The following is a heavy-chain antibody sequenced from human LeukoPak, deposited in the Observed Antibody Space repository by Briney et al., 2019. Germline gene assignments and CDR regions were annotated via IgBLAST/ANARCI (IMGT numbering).Heavy chain of an antibody. CDR2: ISYDGISE. D-gene: IGHD3-10*01. CDR3: AKDRGYYYASGSYNLDH. CDR1: GFTFSGYG. V-gene: IGHV3-30*02. J-gene: IGHJ4*02. Sequence: GGSLRLSCAASGFTFSGYGIPWVRQAPGKGLEWVAFISYDGISEYYSDSVKGRFTISRDNSRHTVFLQMNTLRVEDTAIYYCAKDRGYYYASGSYNLDHWGQGTLVTVSS.